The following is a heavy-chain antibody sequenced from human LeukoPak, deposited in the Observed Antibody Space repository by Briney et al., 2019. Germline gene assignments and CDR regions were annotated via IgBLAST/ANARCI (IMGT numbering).Heavy chain of an antibody. J-gene: IGHJ4*02. CDR2: IYISGNT. D-gene: IGHD3-10*01. CDR3: ARDVAGGSSDI. V-gene: IGHV4-4*07. CDR1: GGSIRSNY. Sequence: SETLSLTCTVTGGSIRSNYWSWIRQPAGKGLAWIGRIYISGNTNYNPSLKSRVTMSVDTSKKQFSLKLSSVTAADTAVYYCARDVAGGSSDIWGQGTLVTVSS.